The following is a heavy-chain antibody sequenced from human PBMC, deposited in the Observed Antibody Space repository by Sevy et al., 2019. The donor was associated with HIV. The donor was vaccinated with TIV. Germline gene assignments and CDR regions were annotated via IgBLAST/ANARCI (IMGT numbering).Heavy chain of an antibody. D-gene: IGHD2-15*01. V-gene: IGHV3-53*01. Sequence: GGSLRLYCAASGFTVSSNYMSWVRQAPGKGPEWVSIIYSGGSTYYADSVKGRFTISGDNSKNTLYLQMNSLRAEDTAVYYCARDTGGNRYGMDVWGQGTRVTVSS. CDR1: GFTVSSNY. J-gene: IGHJ6*02. CDR2: IYSGGST. CDR3: ARDTGGNRYGMDV.